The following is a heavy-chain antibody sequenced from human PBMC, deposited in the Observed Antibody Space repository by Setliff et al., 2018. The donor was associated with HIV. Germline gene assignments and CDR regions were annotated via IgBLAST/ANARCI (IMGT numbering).Heavy chain of an antibody. CDR2: IKTKTQRGTT. D-gene: IGHD1-26*01. J-gene: IGHJ3*02. CDR1: GFTFSNSW. CDR3: VTDRVGGRTTWYRIGAFEI. V-gene: IGHV3-15*01. Sequence: GGSLRLSCAASGFTFSNSWMTWVRQAPGKGLEWVGRIKTKTQRGTTDYAAPAKGRFSISRDDSKKTLYLQMDSLKTEDTAMYYCVTDRVGGRTTWYRIGAFEIWGQGTMVTVSS.